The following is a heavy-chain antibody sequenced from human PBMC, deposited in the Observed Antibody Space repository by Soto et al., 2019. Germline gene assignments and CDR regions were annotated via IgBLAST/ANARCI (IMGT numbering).Heavy chain of an antibody. CDR1: GFTFSSYS. D-gene: IGHD3-9*01. CDR3: ARDLVVRYFASTVEP. CDR2: ISSSSSYI. V-gene: IGHV3-21*01. Sequence: GGSLRLSCAASGFTFSSYSMNWVRQAPGKGLEWVSSISSSSSYIYYADSVKGRFTISRDNAKNSLYLQMNSLRAEDTAVYYCARDLVVRYFASTVEPWGQGTLVTVSS. J-gene: IGHJ4*02.